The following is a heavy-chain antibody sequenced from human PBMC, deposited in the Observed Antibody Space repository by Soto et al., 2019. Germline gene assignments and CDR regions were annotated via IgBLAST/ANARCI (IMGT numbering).Heavy chain of an antibody. CDR1: GFTFSSYA. CDR2: ISGSGGST. J-gene: IGHJ4*02. Sequence: VGSLRLSCAASGFTFSSYAMSWVRQAPGKGLEWVSAISGSGGSTYYADSVKGRFTISRDNSKNTLYLQMNSLRAEDTAVYYCAIYYYDSIGTFDYWGQGTLVTVSS. V-gene: IGHV3-23*01. CDR3: AIYYYDSIGTFDY. D-gene: IGHD3-22*01.